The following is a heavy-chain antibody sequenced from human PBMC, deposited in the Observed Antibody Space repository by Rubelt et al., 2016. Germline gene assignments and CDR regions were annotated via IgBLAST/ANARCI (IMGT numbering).Heavy chain of an antibody. J-gene: IGHJ4*02. CDR1: GGSFSGYY. V-gene: IGHV4-34*02. D-gene: IGHD1-26*01. Sequence: QVHLQQWGAGLLKPSETLSLTCAVYGGSFSGYYWSWIRKPPGKGLEWLGEINHSGRHNYNPSLKQRVPLSVATSKNQFSLKRSSVTAADTAVYYCASGGGSYAFDFWGQGTLVTVSS. CDR3: ASGGGSYAFDF. CDR2: INHSGRH.